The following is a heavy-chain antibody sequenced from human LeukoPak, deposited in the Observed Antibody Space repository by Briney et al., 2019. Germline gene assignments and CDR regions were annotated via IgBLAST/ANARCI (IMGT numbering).Heavy chain of an antibody. V-gene: IGHV3-23*01. CDR1: GFTFSSYA. J-gene: IGHJ4*02. D-gene: IGHD3-10*01. CDR2: ISGSGGTT. CDR3: AKQAGGSGNYYYY. Sequence: GGSLRLSCEASGFTFSSYAMSWVRQAPGKGLEGFSAISGSGGTTYYADSVKGRFTISRDNSKNTLYLQMSSLRAEDTAVYFCAKQAGGSGNYYYYWGQGTLVTVSS.